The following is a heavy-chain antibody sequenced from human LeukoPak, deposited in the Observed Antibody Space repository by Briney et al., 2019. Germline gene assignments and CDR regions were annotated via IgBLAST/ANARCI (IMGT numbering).Heavy chain of an antibody. D-gene: IGHD2-21*01. CDR3: AREALVCGGDCYNDY. CDR2: IYSSGST. J-gene: IGHJ4*02. V-gene: IGHV3-53*01. Sequence: GGSLRLSCAVSGFSVRTNYISWVRQAPGKGLEWVSVIYSSGSTYYADSVKGRFTTSRDTSKNTLYLQMNSLRADDTAVYYCAREALVCGGDCYNDYWGQGTLVTVSS. CDR1: GFSVRTNY.